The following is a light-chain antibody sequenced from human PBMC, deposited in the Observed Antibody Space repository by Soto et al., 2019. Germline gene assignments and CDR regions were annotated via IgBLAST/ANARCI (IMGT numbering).Light chain of an antibody. CDR2: GTS. Sequence: EIVMTQSPATLSVSPGERATLSCRASQSVSSNLAWYQQKPGQAPRLLIYGTSTRATGIPARFSGGGSGTEFTLTISSLQSEDFAVYYCQQYHNWPPWTFGQGTKVDIK. CDR1: QSVSSN. CDR3: QQYHNWPPWT. V-gene: IGKV3-15*01. J-gene: IGKJ1*01.